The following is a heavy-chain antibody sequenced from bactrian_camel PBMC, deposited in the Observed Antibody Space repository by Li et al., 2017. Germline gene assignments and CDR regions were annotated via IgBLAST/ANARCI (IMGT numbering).Heavy chain of an antibody. CDR3: TARYEFGLGACSGVGGLGF. CDR2: LDSDGRL. CDR1: VSSANDYC. V-gene: IGHV3S10*01. D-gene: IGHD1*01. J-gene: IGHJ6*01. Sequence: QLVESGGGSVQAGGSLRLSCAVSVSSANDYCLGWFRQASGKEREWVGSLDSDGRLNYADSVKGRFTISKDNRKNILYLQMNSLTPGDTAMYYCTARYEFGLGACSGVGGLGFWGQGTQVTVS.